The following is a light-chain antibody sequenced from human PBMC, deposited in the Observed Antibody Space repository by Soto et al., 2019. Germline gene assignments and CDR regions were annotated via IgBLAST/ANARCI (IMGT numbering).Light chain of an antibody. Sequence: QSVLTQPPSASGSPGQAVTISCTGTSRDIGGYDFVSWYQVRPGEAPQLIIYNVNGRPSGVPRRFSGSKSGKTASLTVSGFQAVDEDDFYCSSYSDTNIFVFGTGTKVTVL. V-gene: IGLV2-8*01. CDR1: SRDIGGYDF. CDR2: NVN. CDR3: SSYSDTNIFV. J-gene: IGLJ1*01.